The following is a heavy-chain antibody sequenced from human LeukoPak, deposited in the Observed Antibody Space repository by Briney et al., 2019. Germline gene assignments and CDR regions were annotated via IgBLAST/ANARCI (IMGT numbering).Heavy chain of an antibody. Sequence: PGGSLRLSCAASGFTFSDYSMNLVRQAPGKGLEGVSNNSTNSGTIYYADSVEGRFTISRDNAKSSLYLQMDSLRAEDTAVYYCETWYSSSSAFDYWGQGTLVTVSS. V-gene: IGHV3-48*01. CDR2: NSTNSGTI. CDR3: ETWYSSSSAFDY. J-gene: IGHJ4*02. CDR1: GFTFSDYS. D-gene: IGHD6-6*01.